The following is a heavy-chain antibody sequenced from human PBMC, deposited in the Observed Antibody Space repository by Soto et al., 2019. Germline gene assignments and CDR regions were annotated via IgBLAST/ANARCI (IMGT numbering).Heavy chain of an antibody. D-gene: IGHD2-2*01. J-gene: IGHJ4*02. CDR3: ARWYTNCSSTSCYNTVFDY. V-gene: IGHV4-59*08. CDR2: TYYSGST. CDR1: GGSISSYY. Sequence: SETLSLTCTVSGGSISSYYWSWIRQPPGKGLEWIGYTYYSGSTNYNPSLKSRVTISVDTSKNQFSLKLSSVTAADTAVYYCARWYTNCSSTSCYNTVFDYWGQGTLVTVSS.